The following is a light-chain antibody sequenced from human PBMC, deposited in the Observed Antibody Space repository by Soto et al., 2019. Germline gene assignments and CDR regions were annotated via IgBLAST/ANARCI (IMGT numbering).Light chain of an antibody. V-gene: IGLV2-11*01. CDR2: DVS. J-gene: IGLJ2*01. CDR3: CSYAGRYTL. Sequence: QSALTQPRSVSGSPGQSVTISCTGTSSDIGGYNFVSWYQQYPGKVPKLIIYDVSQRPSGVPDRFSASKSDNTASLTISGLQAEDEADYYCCSYAGRYTLFGGGTKLTVL. CDR1: SSDIGGYNF.